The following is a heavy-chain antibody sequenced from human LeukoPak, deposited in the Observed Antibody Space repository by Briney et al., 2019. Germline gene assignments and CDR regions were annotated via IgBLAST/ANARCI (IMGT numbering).Heavy chain of an antibody. CDR2: ISAYNGNT. CDR3: ARDTGPPYYYGMDV. Sequence: GASVKVSCKASGYTFTSYGISWVRQAPGQGLEWMGWISAYNGNTNYAQKLQGRVTMTTDTSTSTAYMELRSLRSDDTAVYYCARDTGPPYYYGMDVWGQGTTVTVSS. V-gene: IGHV1-18*01. J-gene: IGHJ6*02. CDR1: GYTFTSYG.